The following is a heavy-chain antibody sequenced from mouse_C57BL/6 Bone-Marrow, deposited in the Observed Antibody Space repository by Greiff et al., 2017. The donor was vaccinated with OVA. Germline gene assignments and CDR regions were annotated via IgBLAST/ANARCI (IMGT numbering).Heavy chain of an antibody. CDR2: ISGGGGNT. Sequence: EVMLVESGGGLVKPGGSLKLSCAASGFTFSSYTMSWVRQTPEKRLEWVATISGGGGNTYYPDSVKGRFTISSDTAKNTLYMQISSLRSEDTALYYWARGGGAYYGGGYYYAMDYWGQGTSVTVSS. D-gene: IGHD1-1*01. CDR3: ARGGGAYYGGGYYYAMDY. J-gene: IGHJ4*01. V-gene: IGHV5-9*01. CDR1: GFTFSSYT.